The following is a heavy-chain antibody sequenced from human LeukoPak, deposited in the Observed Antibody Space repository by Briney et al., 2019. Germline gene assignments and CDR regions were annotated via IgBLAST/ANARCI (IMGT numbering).Heavy chain of an antibody. CDR2: IIPIFGTA. CDR3: ARGHYDFRSGYDYYFYYYMDV. V-gene: IGHV1-69*05. CDR1: GGTFSSYA. J-gene: IGHJ6*03. D-gene: IGHD3-3*01. Sequence: SVKVSCKASGGTFSSYAISWVRQAPGQGLEWMGGIIPIFGTANYAQKFQGRVTITTDESTSTAYMELSSLRSEDTAVYYCARGHYDFRSGYDYYFYYYMDVWGKGTTVTVSS.